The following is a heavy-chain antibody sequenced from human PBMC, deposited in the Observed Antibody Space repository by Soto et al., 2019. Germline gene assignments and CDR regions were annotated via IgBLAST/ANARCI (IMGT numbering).Heavy chain of an antibody. CDR2: IHHSGST. J-gene: IGHJ4*02. D-gene: IGHD3-10*01. V-gene: IGHV4-34*01. CDR3: ARRRTYYYGSGSHQTTPKRRDFDY. CDR1: GGSFSGYY. Sequence: PSETLSLTCAVYGGSFSGYYWSWIRQPPGKGLEWIGEIHHSGSTNYNPSLKSRVTISVDTSKNQFPLKLSSVTAADTAVYYCARRRTYYYGSGSHQTTPKRRDFDYWGQGTLVTVSS.